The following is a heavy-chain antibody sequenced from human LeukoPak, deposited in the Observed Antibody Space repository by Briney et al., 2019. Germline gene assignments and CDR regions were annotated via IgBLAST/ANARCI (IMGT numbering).Heavy chain of an antibody. CDR3: ARDLYGGKGDY. V-gene: IGHV3-74*01. CDR1: RFTPSSYW. CDR2: INSDGSTT. J-gene: IGHJ4*02. D-gene: IGHD4-23*01. Sequence: GGSLRLSCAASRFTPSSYWMHWVRQAPGKGLVWVSRINSDGSTTNYADSVKGRFTISRDNAKNTLYLQMNSLRAEDTAVYYCARDLYGGKGDYWGQGTLVTVSS.